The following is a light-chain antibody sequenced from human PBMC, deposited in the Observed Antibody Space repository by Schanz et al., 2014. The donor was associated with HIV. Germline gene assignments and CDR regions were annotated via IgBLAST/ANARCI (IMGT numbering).Light chain of an antibody. CDR1: QSVSSSY. Sequence: ETVLTQSPATLSLSPGERATLSCRASQSVSSSYLAWYQQKVGQAPRLLIYGASSRATGIPDRFSGSGSGTDFTLTISSLQPEDFAVYYCQQYGSSPLTFGPGTTLDVK. CDR3: QQYGSSPLT. J-gene: IGKJ3*01. V-gene: IGKV3-20*01. CDR2: GAS.